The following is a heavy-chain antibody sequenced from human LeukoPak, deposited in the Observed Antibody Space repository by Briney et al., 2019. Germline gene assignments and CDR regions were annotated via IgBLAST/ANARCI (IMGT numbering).Heavy chain of an antibody. D-gene: IGHD5-24*01. V-gene: IGHV1-8*01. CDR2: MNSNSGNT. J-gene: IGHJ4*02. Sequence: ASVKVSCKASGYTFTSYDINWVRQATGQGLEWMGWMNSNSGNTGYAQKFQGRVTMTRNTSISTAYMELSSLRSEDTAVYYCARDVIGDGYNSNWGQGTLVTVSS. CDR1: GYTFTSYD. CDR3: ARDVIGDGYNSN.